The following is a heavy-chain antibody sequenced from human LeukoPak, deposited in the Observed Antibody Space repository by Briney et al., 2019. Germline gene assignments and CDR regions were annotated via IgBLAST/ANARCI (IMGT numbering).Heavy chain of an antibody. CDR2: ISTYSGTT. Sequence: ASVKVTCKASGYTFSNSGISWVRQAPGQGLEWMGWISTYSGTTNYAHNLQGRLTMTTDTSTSTAYMELRNLKSDDTAVYYCARSGGYYFYMDVWGKGTTVTVSS. D-gene: IGHD1-26*01. CDR3: ARSGGYYFYMDV. J-gene: IGHJ6*03. CDR1: GYTFSNSG. V-gene: IGHV1-18*01.